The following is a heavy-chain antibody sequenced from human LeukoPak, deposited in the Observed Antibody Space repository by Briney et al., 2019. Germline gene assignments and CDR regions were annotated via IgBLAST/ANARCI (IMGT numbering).Heavy chain of an antibody. J-gene: IGHJ5*02. CDR1: GYSISCGYY. Sequence: SETLSLTCTVSGYSISCGYYWGWIRQPPGKGLEWIGSIYHSGSTYYNPSLKSRVTISVDTSKNQFSLKLSSVTAADTAVYYCARDASRYYYGSGRGDWFDPWGQGTLVTVSS. D-gene: IGHD3-10*01. V-gene: IGHV4-38-2*02. CDR2: IYHSGST. CDR3: ARDASRYYYGSGRGDWFDP.